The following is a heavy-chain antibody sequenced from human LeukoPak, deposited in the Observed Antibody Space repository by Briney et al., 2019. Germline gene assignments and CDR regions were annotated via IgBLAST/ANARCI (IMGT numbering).Heavy chain of an antibody. CDR2: IYSGGST. J-gene: IGHJ4*02. CDR1: GFTVSSNY. V-gene: IGHV3-53*01. CDR3: TRPPPYCGGDCNTYYFDY. Sequence: GGSLRLSCAASGFTVSSNYMSWVRQAPGKGLEWVSVIYSGGSTYYADSVKGRFTISRDNSKNTLYLQMNSLRAEDTAVYYCTRPPPYCGGDCNTYYFDYWGQGTLVTVSS. D-gene: IGHD2-21*02.